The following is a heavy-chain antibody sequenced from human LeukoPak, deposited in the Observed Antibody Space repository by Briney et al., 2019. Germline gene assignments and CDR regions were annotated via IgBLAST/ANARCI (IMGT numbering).Heavy chain of an antibody. D-gene: IGHD2-2*01. CDR2: IYYSRST. J-gene: IGHJ5*02. V-gene: IGHV4-61*01. CDR1: GGPVSSGSDD. CDR3: ATLGCSSTSCYVEWFDP. Sequence: WEPLPLPGTVSGGPVSSGSDDGSWIPQARGKGVEGIGYIYYSRSTNYNPSLKSRVTISVDTSKNQFSLKLSSVTAADTAVYYCATLGCSSTSCYVEWFDPWGQGTLVTVSS.